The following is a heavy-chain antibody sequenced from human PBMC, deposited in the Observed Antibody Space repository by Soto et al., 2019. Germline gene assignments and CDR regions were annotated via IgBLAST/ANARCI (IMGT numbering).Heavy chain of an antibody. CDR2: IYYSGNT. J-gene: IGHJ6*01. V-gene: IGHV4-30-4*01. Sequence: SETLSLTCSVSGGSISSGYYYWSWIRQPPGKGLEWIGNIYYSGNTYYNPSLKSRLIISIDTSKNQFSLKVSSVTAADTAAYYCSGSSLDGMDVWRQGTTVTVSS. CDR3: SGSSLDGMDV. CDR1: GGSISSGYYY. D-gene: IGHD3-10*01.